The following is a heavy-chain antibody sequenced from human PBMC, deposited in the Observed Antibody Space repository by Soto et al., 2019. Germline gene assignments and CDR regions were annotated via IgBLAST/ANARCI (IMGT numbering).Heavy chain of an antibody. CDR2: IYWNDDK. V-gene: IGHV2-5*01. D-gene: IGHD5-18*01. CDR1: GFPVSTFGMG. J-gene: IGHJ4*02. CDR3: GNSPDSSPSDY. Sequence: SGPTLVNPTQTLTLTCTFSGFPVSTFGMGVGWIRHPPGKALEWLALIYWNDDKRYSPSLNSRLTIAKDTSKNLVVLTMTNVEPVDAAKYYCGNSPDSSPSDYWGQGTLVSV.